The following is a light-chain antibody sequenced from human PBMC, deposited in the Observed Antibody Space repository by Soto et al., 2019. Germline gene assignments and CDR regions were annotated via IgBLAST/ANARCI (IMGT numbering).Light chain of an antibody. CDR1: QSVSSN. J-gene: IGKJ1*01. Sequence: EIVMTQSPATLSVSPGERATLSCRASQSVSSNLAWYQQKPGQAPRLLIYGASIRATGIPARFSGSGSGTEFTLTISSLQSADFAVYYCQQYNNWPAWTFGQGTKVEIK. CDR2: GAS. CDR3: QQYNNWPAWT. V-gene: IGKV3D-15*01.